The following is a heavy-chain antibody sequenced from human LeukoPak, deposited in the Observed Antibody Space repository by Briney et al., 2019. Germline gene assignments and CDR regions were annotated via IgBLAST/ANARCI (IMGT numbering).Heavy chain of an antibody. J-gene: IGHJ3*02. Sequence: ASLKVSCKASVYTFTAYYMHWVRQATGQRLEWMGWINPNSGGTNYAQKFQGRVTTTRDTSISTAYMELSRLRSDDTAVYYCARDYYDSSGFGAFDIWGQGTMVTVSS. D-gene: IGHD3-22*01. CDR1: VYTFTAYY. CDR3: ARDYYDSSGFGAFDI. V-gene: IGHV1-2*02. CDR2: INPNSGGT.